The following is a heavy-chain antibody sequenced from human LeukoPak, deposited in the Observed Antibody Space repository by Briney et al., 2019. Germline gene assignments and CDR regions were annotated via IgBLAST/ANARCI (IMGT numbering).Heavy chain of an antibody. J-gene: IGHJ4*02. D-gene: IGHD5-18*01. Sequence: PSETLSLTCTVSGGSISSYYWSWIRQPPGKGLEWIGYIYYSGSTNYNPSLKSRVTISVDTSKNQFSLKLSSVTAADTAVYYCASSGYSYGTFDHWGQGTLVTVSS. CDR3: ASSGYSYGTFDH. CDR1: GGSISSYY. CDR2: IYYSGST. V-gene: IGHV4-59*08.